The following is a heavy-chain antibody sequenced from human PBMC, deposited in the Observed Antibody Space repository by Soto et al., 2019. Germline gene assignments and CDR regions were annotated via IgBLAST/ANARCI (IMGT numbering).Heavy chain of an antibody. CDR2: VYYIGSP. J-gene: IGHJ1*01. CDR1: GASVSSGSYY. D-gene: IGHD3-22*01. CDR3: AKQHYYHDSSGFYTEYFQH. V-gene: IGHV4-61*01. Sequence: SETLSLTCTVSGASVSSGSYYWIWIRQPPGKGLEWIGYVYYIGSPNYNPSLKSRVTMAVDTSKNQFSLKLSSVTAADTAVYYCAKQHYYHDSSGFYTEYFQHWGQGTLVTVS.